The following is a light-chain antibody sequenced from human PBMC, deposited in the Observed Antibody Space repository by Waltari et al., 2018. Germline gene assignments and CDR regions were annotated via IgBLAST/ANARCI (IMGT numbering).Light chain of an antibody. Sequence: QSALTQPASVSGSPGQPITISCSGTDSDVGAYDFVSWYQQHPGKAPHLIIYEVSNRPSGISTRFSASKSGNTASLTISGLQAEDEADYYCSSYTTSSAPAVFGTGTRVTVL. V-gene: IGLV2-14*01. J-gene: IGLJ1*01. CDR3: SSYTTSSAPAV. CDR1: DSDVGAYDF. CDR2: EVS.